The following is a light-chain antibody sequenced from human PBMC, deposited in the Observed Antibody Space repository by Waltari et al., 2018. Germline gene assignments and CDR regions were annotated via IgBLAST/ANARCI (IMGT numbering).Light chain of an antibody. CDR1: SRDIGAYYY. CDR2: DVT. J-gene: IGLJ1*01. CDR3: CSYAGGSDV. V-gene: IGLV2-11*01. Sequence: QSPLPQPRSVSGSPGQSTTISCTGTSRDIGAYYYFSWYQQPPGKAPKHYIYDVTKRPSGVPVPCSGSRSGTTASLTSAGLQPEDEDDYYCCSYAGGSDVFGTGTKVTVL.